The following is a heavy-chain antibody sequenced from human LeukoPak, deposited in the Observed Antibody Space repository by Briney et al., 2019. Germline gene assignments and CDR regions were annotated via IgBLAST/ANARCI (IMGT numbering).Heavy chain of an antibody. CDR2: IYYSGST. V-gene: IGHV4-59*01. D-gene: IGHD3-3*01. CDR3: ARRLDDFWSGYYRGFDP. J-gene: IGHJ5*02. Sequence: SSETLSLTCTVSGGSISSYYWSWIRQPPGKGLEWIGYIYYSGSTNYNPSLKSRVTISVDTSKDQFSLKLSSVTAADTAVYYCARRLDDFWSGYYRGFDPWGQGTLVTVSS. CDR1: GGSISSYY.